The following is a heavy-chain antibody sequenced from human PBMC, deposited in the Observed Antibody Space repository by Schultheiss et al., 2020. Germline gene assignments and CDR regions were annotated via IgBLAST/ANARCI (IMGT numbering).Heavy chain of an antibody. D-gene: IGHD3-22*01. Sequence: KVSCKASGYTFTSYWIGWVRQMPGKGLEWMGIIYPGDSDTRYSPSFQGQVTISADKSISTAYLQWSSLKASDTAMYYCASSEPYYYDSSRGGSFDYWGQGTLVTVSS. CDR3: ASSEPYYYDSSRGGSFDY. CDR2: IYPGDSDT. J-gene: IGHJ4*02. CDR1: GYTFTSYW. V-gene: IGHV5-51*01.